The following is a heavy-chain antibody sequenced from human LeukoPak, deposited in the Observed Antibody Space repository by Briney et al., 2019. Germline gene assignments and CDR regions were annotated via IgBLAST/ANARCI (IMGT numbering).Heavy chain of an antibody. V-gene: IGHV1-18*01. CDR2: ISACNGNT. Sequence: ASVKVSCKASGYTFTSYGISWVRQAPGQGLEWMGWISACNGNTNYAQKFQGRVTITADESTSTAYMELSSLRSEDTAVYYCARAGRFSVVVVAATLDYWGQGTLVTVSS. CDR1: GYTFTSYG. J-gene: IGHJ4*02. D-gene: IGHD2-15*01. CDR3: ARAGRFSVVVVAATLDY.